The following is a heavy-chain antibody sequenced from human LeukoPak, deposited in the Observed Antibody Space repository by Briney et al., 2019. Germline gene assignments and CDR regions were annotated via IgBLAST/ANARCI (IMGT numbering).Heavy chain of an antibody. V-gene: IGHV3-21*01. CDR1: GFTFSIYS. CDR2: ISSGSTNI. D-gene: IGHD2-2*03. J-gene: IGHJ4*02. CDR3: ARVGGYCSSVSNCYGDY. Sequence: GGSLRLSCAASGFTFSIYSMNWVRQAPGKGLQWVSCISSGSTNIYYADSVRGRFTISRDNAKNSLYLQMSSLRVEDTAVYYCARVGGYCSSVSNCYGDYWGQGTLVTVSS.